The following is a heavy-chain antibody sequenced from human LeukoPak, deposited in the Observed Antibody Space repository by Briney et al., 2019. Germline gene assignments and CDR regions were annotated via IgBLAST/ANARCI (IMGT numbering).Heavy chain of an antibody. CDR2: TGGSGSTI. J-gene: IGHJ4*02. CDR3: ARDLTVGGFGELGY. V-gene: IGHV3-11*01. Sequence: GGSLRLSCAASGFIFSDYYMTWIRQAPGKGLEWLSYTGGSGSTIYYADSVKGRFTISRDNSKNTLYLQMNSLRAEDTAVYYCARDLTVGGFGELGYWGQGTLVTVSS. D-gene: IGHD3-10*01. CDR1: GFIFSDYY.